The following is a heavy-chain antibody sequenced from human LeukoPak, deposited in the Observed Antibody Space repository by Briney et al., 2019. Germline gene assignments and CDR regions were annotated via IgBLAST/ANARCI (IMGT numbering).Heavy chain of an antibody. CDR1: GLTFSSYA. V-gene: IGHV3-23*01. CDR3: AKASQWTSDY. J-gene: IGHJ4*02. D-gene: IGHD6-19*01. CDR2: ISSSGGTT. Sequence: GGSLRLSCAASGLTFSSYAMSWVRQAPGRGLEWVSVISSSGGTTFYTDSVKGRFTTSRDNSKNTLYLQMNSLRAEDTAVYYCAKASQWTSDYWGQGTLVTVSS.